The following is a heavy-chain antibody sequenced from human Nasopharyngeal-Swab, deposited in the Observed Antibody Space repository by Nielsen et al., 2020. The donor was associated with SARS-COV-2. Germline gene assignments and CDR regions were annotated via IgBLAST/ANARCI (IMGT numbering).Heavy chain of an antibody. D-gene: IGHD4-17*01. CDR2: IKQDGSEK. CDR3: ARENRGYGDYYYYGMDV. V-gene: IGHV3-7*01. CDR1: GFTFSSYW. Sequence: GVLKISCAASGFTFSSYWMSWVRQAPGKGLEWVANIKQDGSEKYYVDSVKGRFTISRDNAKNSLYLQMNSLRAEDTAVYYCARENRGYGDYYYYGMDVWGQGTTVTVSS. J-gene: IGHJ6*02.